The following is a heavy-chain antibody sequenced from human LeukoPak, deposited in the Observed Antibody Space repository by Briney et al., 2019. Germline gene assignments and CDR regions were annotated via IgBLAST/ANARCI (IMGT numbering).Heavy chain of an antibody. CDR3: ARDLATGNFDI. CDR2: ISSSGSTI. Sequence: GGSLRLSCAASGFTFSVYYMSWIRQAPGKGLEWVSYISSSGSTIYYADSVKGRFTISRDNAKNSLYLQMNSLRAEDTAVYYCARDLATGNFDIWGQGTMVTVSS. V-gene: IGHV3-11*04. CDR1: GFTFSVYY. J-gene: IGHJ3*02. D-gene: IGHD5-12*01.